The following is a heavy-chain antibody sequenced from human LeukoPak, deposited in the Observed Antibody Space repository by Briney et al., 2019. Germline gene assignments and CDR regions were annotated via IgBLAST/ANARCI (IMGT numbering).Heavy chain of an antibody. Sequence: SETLSLTCTVSGGSISSYYWSWIRQPPGKGLEWIGYIYYSGSTNYNPSLKSRVTISVDTSKNQFSPKLSSVTAADTAVYYCARSSNYDFWSGYYSPFDYWGQGTLVTVSS. J-gene: IGHJ4*02. V-gene: IGHV4-59*01. CDR1: GGSISSYY. CDR2: IYYSGST. D-gene: IGHD3-3*01. CDR3: ARSSNYDFWSGYYSPFDY.